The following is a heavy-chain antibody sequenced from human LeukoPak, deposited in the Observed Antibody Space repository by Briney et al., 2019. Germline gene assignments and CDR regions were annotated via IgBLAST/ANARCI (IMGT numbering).Heavy chain of an antibody. CDR3: ARGGYTSAIDD. CDR2: FDPEDGET. V-gene: IGHV1-24*01. J-gene: IGHJ4*02. CDR1: GYTLTELS. Sequence: ASVKVSCKVSGYTLTELSMHWVRQAPGRGLEWMGGFDPEDGETIYAQKFQGRVTITADESTSTAYMELSSLTSEDTAVYFCARGGYTSAIDDWGQGTLVTVSS. D-gene: IGHD2-2*02.